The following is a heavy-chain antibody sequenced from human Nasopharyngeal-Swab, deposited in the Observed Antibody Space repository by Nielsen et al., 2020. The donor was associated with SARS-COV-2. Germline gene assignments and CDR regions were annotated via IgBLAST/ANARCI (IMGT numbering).Heavy chain of an antibody. CDR2: IRSKAYGGTT. CDR1: GFTFGDYA. D-gene: IGHD5-18*01. Sequence: GGSLRLSCTASGFTFGDYAMSWVRQAPGKGLEWVGFIRSKAYGGTTEYAASVKGRFTISRDDSKSIAYLQMNSLKTEDTAVYYCTRATGYSYGDDYWGQGTLVTVSS. V-gene: IGHV3-49*04. J-gene: IGHJ4*02. CDR3: TRATGYSYGDDY.